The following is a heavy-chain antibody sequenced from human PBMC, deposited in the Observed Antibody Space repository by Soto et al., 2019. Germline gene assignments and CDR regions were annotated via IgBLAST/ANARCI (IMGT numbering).Heavy chain of an antibody. CDR3: AKAPEWFGEPRFDY. CDR2: ISGSGGST. Sequence: GGSLRLSCAASGFTFSSYAMSWVRQAPGKGLEWVSAISGSGGSTYYADSVRGRFTISRDNSKNTLYLQMNSLRAEDTAVYYCAKAPEWFGEPRFDYWGQGTLVTVSS. D-gene: IGHD3-10*01. CDR1: GFTFSSYA. J-gene: IGHJ4*02. V-gene: IGHV3-23*01.